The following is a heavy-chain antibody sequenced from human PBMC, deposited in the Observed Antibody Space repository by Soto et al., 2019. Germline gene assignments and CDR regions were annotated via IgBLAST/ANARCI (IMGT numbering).Heavy chain of an antibody. CDR1: GGSFSGYY. D-gene: IGHD1-7*01. J-gene: IGHJ4*02. V-gene: IGHV4-34*01. CDR3: AEGWNYHRPIDY. Sequence: PSETLSLTCAVYGGSFSGYYWSWIRQPPGKGLEWIGEINHSGSTNYNPSLKSRVTISVDTSKNQFSLKLGSVTAADTAVYYCAEGWNYHRPIDYWGQGTLVTVSS. CDR2: INHSGST.